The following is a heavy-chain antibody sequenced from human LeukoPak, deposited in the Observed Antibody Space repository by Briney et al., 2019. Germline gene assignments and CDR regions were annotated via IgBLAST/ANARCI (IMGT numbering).Heavy chain of an antibody. J-gene: IGHJ2*01. CDR1: GGSISSYY. V-gene: IGHV4-59*01. CDR2: IYYSGST. Sequence: TSETLSLTCTVSGGSISSYYWSWIRQPPGKGLEWIGYIYYSGSTNYNPSLKSRVTISVDTSKNQFSLKLSSVTAADTAVYYCARKIALPFDLRGRGTLVTVSS. CDR3: ARKIALPFDL.